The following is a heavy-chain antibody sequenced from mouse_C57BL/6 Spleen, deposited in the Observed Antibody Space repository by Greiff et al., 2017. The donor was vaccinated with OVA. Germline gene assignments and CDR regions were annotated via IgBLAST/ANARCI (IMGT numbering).Heavy chain of an antibody. CDR1: GYTFTDYN. J-gene: IGHJ2*01. D-gene: IGHD1-1*01. V-gene: IGHV1-22*01. Sequence: DVKLQESGPELVKPGASVKMSCKASGYTFTDYNMHWVKQSHGKSLEWIGYINPNNGGTSYNQKFKGKATLTVNKSSSTAYMELRSLTSEDSAVYYCARSYYYGSSPYYFDYWGQGTTLTVSS. CDR2: INPNNGGT. CDR3: ARSYYYGSSPYYFDY.